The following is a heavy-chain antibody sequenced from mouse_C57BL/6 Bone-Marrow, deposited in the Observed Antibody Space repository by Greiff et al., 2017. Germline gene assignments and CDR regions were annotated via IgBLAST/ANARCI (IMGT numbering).Heavy chain of an antibody. CDR2: IHPNSGST. CDR3: AREGTLYSYYAMDY. V-gene: IGHV1-64*01. CDR1: GYTFTSYW. J-gene: IGHJ4*01. Sequence: QVQLQQPGAELVKPGASVKLSCKASGYTFTSYWMHWVKQRPGQGLEWIGMIHPNSGSTNYNEKFKSKATLTVDKSSSTAYMPLSSLTSEDSAVYYWAREGTLYSYYAMDYWGQGTSVTVSS. D-gene: IGHD1-1*01.